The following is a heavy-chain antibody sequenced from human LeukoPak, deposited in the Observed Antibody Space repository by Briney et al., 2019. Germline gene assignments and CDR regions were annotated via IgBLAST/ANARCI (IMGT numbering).Heavy chain of an antibody. V-gene: IGHV3-23*01. CDR3: AKSGVDCSGGSCYSFFNY. D-gene: IGHD2-15*01. Sequence: GGSLRLSCAASGFTFSSYAMSWVRQAPGKGLDWVSAISGSGGSTYYADSVKGRFTISRDNSKNTLYLQMNSLRAEDTAVYYCAKSGVDCSGGSCYSFFNYWGQGTLVTVSS. J-gene: IGHJ4*02. CDR2: ISGSGGST. CDR1: GFTFSSYA.